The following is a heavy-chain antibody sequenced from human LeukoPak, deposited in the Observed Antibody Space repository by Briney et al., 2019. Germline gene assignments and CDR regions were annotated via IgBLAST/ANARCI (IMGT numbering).Heavy chain of an antibody. CDR2: ISYDGSNK. D-gene: IGHD6-13*01. CDR1: GFTFSTYP. V-gene: IGHV3-30*04. J-gene: IGHJ4*02. CDR3: AKDLESAGAAAGYFDY. Sequence: TGGSLRLSCAASGFTFSTYPMHWVRQAPGKGLEWVAVISYDGSNKYYADSVKGRFTISRDNSKNTLYLQMNSLRAEDTAVYYCAKDLESAGAAAGYFDYWGQGTLVTVSS.